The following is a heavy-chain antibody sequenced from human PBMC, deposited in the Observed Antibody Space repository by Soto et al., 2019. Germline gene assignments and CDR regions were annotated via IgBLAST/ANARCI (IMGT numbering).Heavy chain of an antibody. J-gene: IGHJ4*02. CDR2: ISAYNGNT. Sequence: GASVKVSCKASGYTFTSYGISWVRQAPGQGLEWMGRISAYNGNTNYAQKLQGRVTMTTDTSTSTAYMELRSLRSDDTAVYYCARDTSYCSGGSCLPPSFDYWGQGTLVTVSS. D-gene: IGHD2-15*01. CDR3: ARDTSYCSGGSCLPPSFDY. V-gene: IGHV1-18*01. CDR1: GYTFTSYG.